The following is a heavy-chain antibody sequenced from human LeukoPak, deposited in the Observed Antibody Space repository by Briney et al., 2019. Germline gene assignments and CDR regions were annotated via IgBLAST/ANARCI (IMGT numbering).Heavy chain of an antibody. D-gene: IGHD3-10*02. CDR2: ISGSGGST. Sequence: QPGGSLRLSCAASGFTFSSYAMSWVRQAPGKGLEWVSAISGSGGSTYYADPVKGRFTISRDNAKNSLYLQMNSLGAEDTAVYYCAELGITMIGGVWGKGTTVTISS. CDR1: GFTFSSYA. V-gene: IGHV3-23*01. CDR3: AELGITMIGGV. J-gene: IGHJ6*04.